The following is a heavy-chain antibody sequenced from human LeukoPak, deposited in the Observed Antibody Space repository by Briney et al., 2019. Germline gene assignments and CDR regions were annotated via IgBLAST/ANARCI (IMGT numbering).Heavy chain of an antibody. D-gene: IGHD6-19*01. CDR1: GFTFSSYA. CDR3: AKQWLVQNWFDP. J-gene: IGHJ5*02. CDR2: ISGSGGST. V-gene: IGHV3-23*01. Sequence: GGSLRLSCAASGFTFSSYAMSWVRQAPGKGLERVSAISGSGGSTYYADSVKGRFTISRDNSKNTLYLQMNSLRAEDTAVYYCAKQWLVQNWFDPWGQGTLVTVSS.